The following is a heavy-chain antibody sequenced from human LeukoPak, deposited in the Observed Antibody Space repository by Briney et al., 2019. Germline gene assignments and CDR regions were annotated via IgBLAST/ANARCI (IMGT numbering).Heavy chain of an antibody. CDR2: ISGYNGYT. J-gene: IGHJ5*02. D-gene: IGHD3-22*01. CDR1: GYTFTSYG. V-gene: IGHV1-18*01. CDR3: ARDEARYSSGYYPNWFDP. Sequence: ASVKVSCRASGYTFTSYGISWVRQAPGQGLEWMGWISGYNGYTHYAHNLQGRVTMTTDTSTSTAYMELRSLRSDDTAVYYCARDEARYSSGYYPNWFDPWGQGTLVTVSS.